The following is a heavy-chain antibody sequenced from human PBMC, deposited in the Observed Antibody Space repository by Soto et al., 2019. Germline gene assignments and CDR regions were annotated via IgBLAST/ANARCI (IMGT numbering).Heavy chain of an antibody. Sequence: SPGLSCVVPEFSLSSVWMTWVRQAPGKGPECVANIKYDGSEEYYVDSVKGRFTISRDNAKNSLYLQMNSLRDEDSAVYYCVTDLNWQGHWGQGT. CDR1: EFSLSSVW. CDR3: VTDLNWQGH. V-gene: IGHV3-7*01. CDR2: IKYDGSEE. J-gene: IGHJ4*02.